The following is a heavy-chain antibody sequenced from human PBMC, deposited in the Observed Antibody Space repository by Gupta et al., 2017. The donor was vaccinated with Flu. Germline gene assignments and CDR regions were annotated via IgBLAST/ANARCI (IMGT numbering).Heavy chain of an antibody. CDR1: GFTFSDPY. V-gene: IGHV3-72*01. D-gene: IGHD5-18*01. CDR3: IRDWNTAMFD. Sequence: EVQLVESGGGLVQPGGSLRLSCAASGFTFSDPYMDWVRQTPGKGLGWVARIKNKASGYTKQYAASVKGRFIISRDDSKNSLSLQMNSLNTEDTAIYYCIRDWNTAMFDWGQGALVTVSS. CDR2: IKNKASGYTK. J-gene: IGHJ4*02.